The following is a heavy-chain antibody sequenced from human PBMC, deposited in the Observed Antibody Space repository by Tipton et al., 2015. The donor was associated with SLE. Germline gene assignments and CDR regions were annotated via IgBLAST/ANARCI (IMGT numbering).Heavy chain of an antibody. CDR2: MYITGSA. V-gene: IGHV4-61*02. CDR3: ARQPFATRSGFDV. Sequence: LRLSCIVPGVSITSYTYSWSWIRQSAGKGLEWLGRMYITGSAIYNPSLKSRVTISVDTSKNQFSLKLSSVTAADAAVYYCARQPFATRSGFDVWGQGTMVTVSS. CDR1: GVSITSYTYS. D-gene: IGHD6-25*01. J-gene: IGHJ3*01.